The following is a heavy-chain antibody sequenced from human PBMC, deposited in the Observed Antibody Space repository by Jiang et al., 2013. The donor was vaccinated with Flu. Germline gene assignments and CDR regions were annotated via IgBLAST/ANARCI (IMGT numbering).Heavy chain of an antibody. D-gene: IGHD6-6*01. J-gene: IGHJ6*02. CDR3: ARDKFATRNGMDV. CDR1: GDSIRSYY. Sequence: KPSETLSLTCNVSGDSIRSYYWSWIRQPAGKGLEWIGRIYTSGRTEYNPSLKSRVTMSLDTSKNQFSLNLSSVTAADAAVYYCARDKFATRNGMDVWGQGTTVTVSS. CDR2: IYTSGRT. V-gene: IGHV4-4*07.